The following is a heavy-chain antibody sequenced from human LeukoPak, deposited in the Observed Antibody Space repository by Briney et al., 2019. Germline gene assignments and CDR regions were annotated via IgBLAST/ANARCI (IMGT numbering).Heavy chain of an antibody. CDR2: NPYSGIT. Sequence: TETLSLTCTVSGGSISSSYWSWVRQPPGKGLERIGHNPYSGITNYNPSLMSRVTISLDTSKNQFSLKLSSVTAADTAVYYCARVPASYGGPYFDYWGQGALVTVSS. CDR3: ARVPASYGGPYFDY. V-gene: IGHV4-59*01. CDR1: GGSISSSY. D-gene: IGHD4-23*01. J-gene: IGHJ4*02.